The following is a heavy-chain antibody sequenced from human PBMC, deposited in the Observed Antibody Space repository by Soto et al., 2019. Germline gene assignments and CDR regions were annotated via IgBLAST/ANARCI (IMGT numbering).Heavy chain of an antibody. CDR1: GFTFRSYG. CDR3: APDRLVPYGYGMDV. Sequence: QMQLVESGGGVVQPGRSLRLSCAASGFTFRSYGIHWVRQAPGKGLEWVALIWFDGSKKYYVDSVKGRFAVSRDNSKNTLYRQMNSLRVEDTGVYYCAPDRLVPYGYGMDVGGQGTTVTVSS. CDR2: IWFDGSKK. V-gene: IGHV3-33*01. D-gene: IGHD2-2*01. J-gene: IGHJ6*02.